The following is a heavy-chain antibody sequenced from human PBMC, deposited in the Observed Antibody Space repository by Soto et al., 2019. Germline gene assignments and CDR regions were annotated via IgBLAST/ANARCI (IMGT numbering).Heavy chain of an antibody. J-gene: IGHJ4*02. CDR2: INPSGGST. CDR1: GYTFTSYY. Sequence: GASVKVSCKASGYTFTSYYMHWVRQAPGQGLEWMGIINPSGGSTSYAQKFQGRVTMTRDTSTSTVYMELSSLRSEDTAMYYCAREDCSGGSCYSSTFDYWGQGTLVTVSS. D-gene: IGHD2-15*01. V-gene: IGHV1-46*01. CDR3: AREDCSGGSCYSSTFDY.